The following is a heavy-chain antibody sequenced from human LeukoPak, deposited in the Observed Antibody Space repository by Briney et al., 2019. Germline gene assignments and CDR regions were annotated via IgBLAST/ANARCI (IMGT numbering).Heavy chain of an antibody. J-gene: IGHJ4*02. Sequence: PGGSLRLSCAASGFTFSSYAMSWVRQAPGKGLEWVSAISGSGGSTYCADSVKGRFTISRDNSKNTLYLQMNSLRAEDTAVYYCATLGSGSSWYYFDYWGQGTLVTVSS. CDR1: GFTFSSYA. CDR2: ISGSGGST. CDR3: ATLGSGSSWYYFDY. V-gene: IGHV3-23*01. D-gene: IGHD3-10*01.